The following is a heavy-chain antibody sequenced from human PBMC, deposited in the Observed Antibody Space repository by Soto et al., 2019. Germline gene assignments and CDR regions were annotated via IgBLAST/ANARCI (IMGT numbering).Heavy chain of an antibody. J-gene: IGHJ3*01. CDR2: INVYNGNT. D-gene: IGHD3-9*01. CDR3: GRSRGIWTGYFFGDEDVSDV. V-gene: IGHV1-18*01. Sequence: GASVKVSCKASGYMFTTYAINWVRQAPGQGLEWMGWINVYNGNTNYAQNVQGRVTMTTDTSTTTAYMELKSLRSDDTAVYYCGRSRGIWTGYFFGDEDVSDVWGQGTMVTVSS. CDR1: GYMFTTYA.